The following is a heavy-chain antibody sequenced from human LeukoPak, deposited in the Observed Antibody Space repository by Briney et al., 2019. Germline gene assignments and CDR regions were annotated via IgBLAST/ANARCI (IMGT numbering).Heavy chain of an antibody. D-gene: IGHD3-22*01. Sequence: SETLSLTCVVYDESFSGYFWSWIRQPPGKGLEWIGEINHSGSTNYNPSLKSRVTILVDTSKNRFSLKLNSVTAADTAIYYCASFTYYYDFDYWGQGTLVTVSS. J-gene: IGHJ4*02. CDR2: INHSGST. V-gene: IGHV4-34*01. CDR1: DESFSGYF. CDR3: ASFTYYYDFDY.